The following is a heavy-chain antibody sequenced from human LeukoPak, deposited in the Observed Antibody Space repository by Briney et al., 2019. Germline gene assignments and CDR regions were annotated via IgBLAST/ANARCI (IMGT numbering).Heavy chain of an antibody. CDR3: ARGFGAGNYYYGWFDP. D-gene: IGHD3-10*01. V-gene: IGHV4-30-4*08. CDR1: GGSLSSGSFY. CDR2: IHDSGST. J-gene: IGHJ5*02. Sequence: SETLSLTCSVSGGSLSSGSFYWSWIRQPPGKGLEWIGFIHDSGSTYYNPSLKSRVSISRDMSKNQLSLMLSSVTAADTAVYYCARGFGAGNYYYGWFDPWGQGTLVSVSS.